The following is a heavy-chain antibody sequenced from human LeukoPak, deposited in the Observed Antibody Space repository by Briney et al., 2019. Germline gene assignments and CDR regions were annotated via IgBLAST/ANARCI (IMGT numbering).Heavy chain of an antibody. Sequence: GGSLRLSCAASGFSFSSYAMSWVRQAPGKGLEWVSAISGSGDSTYYADSVKGRFTISRDNSKNTLYLQMNSLRAEDTAVYYCAKAGGYLNYYYYYMDVWGKGTTVTVSS. CDR3: AKAGGYLNYYYYYMDV. CDR1: GFSFSSYA. V-gene: IGHV3-23*01. CDR2: ISGSGDST. J-gene: IGHJ6*03. D-gene: IGHD6-13*01.